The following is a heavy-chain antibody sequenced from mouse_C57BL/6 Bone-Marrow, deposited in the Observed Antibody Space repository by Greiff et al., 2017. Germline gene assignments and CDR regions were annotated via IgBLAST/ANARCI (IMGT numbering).Heavy chain of an antibody. CDR1: GYTFTSYW. CDR2: IDPSDSYT. D-gene: IGHD3-1*01. J-gene: IGHJ3*01. V-gene: IGHV1-50*01. Sequence: QVQLKQPGAELVKPGASVKLSCKASGYTFTSYWMQWVKQRPGQGLEWIGEIDPSDSYTNYNQKFKGKATLTVDTSSSTAYMQLSSLTSEDSAVYYCARLRGLGGFAYGGQGTLVTVSA. CDR3: ARLRGLGGFAY.